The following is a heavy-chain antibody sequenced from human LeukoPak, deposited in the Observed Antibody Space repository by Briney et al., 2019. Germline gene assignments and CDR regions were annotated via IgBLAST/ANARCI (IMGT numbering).Heavy chain of an antibody. CDR2: MYPGDSDT. J-gene: IGHJ4*02. D-gene: IGHD6-13*01. CDR3: ARHVTIHIAAAVTSSYYFDY. V-gene: IGHV5-51*01. CDR1: GYTFTNYW. Sequence: PGESLKISCKGSGYTFTNYWIGWVRQMPGKGLEWMGIMYPGDSDTRYSPSFQGQVTISADKSISTAYLQWSSLKASDTAMYYCARHVTIHIAAAVTSSYYFDYWGQGTLVTVSS.